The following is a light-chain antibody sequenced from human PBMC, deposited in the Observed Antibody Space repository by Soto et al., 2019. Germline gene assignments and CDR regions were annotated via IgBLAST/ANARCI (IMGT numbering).Light chain of an antibody. CDR1: QSVSSSS. V-gene: IGKV3-20*01. J-gene: IGKJ1*01. Sequence: DIVLTQSPGTLSLSPGESTTLSCRASQSVSSSSLAWYQHKPGQSPRLLIFGVSSRATDIPDRFSGSGAGTDFTLTINRLEPEDFAVYYCQQYSISSTFGQGTKVDIK. CDR2: GVS. CDR3: QQYSISST.